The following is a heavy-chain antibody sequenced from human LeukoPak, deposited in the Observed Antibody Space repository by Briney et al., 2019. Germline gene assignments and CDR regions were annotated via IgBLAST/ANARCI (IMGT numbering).Heavy chain of an antibody. CDR3: ARGGPPNLSFDY. CDR2: IYYSGST. V-gene: IGHV4-59*12. CDR1: GGSISSYY. J-gene: IGHJ4*02. Sequence: PSETLSLTCTVSGGSISSYYWSWIRQPPGKGLEWIGYIYYSGSTNYNPSLKSRVTISVDTSKNQFSLKLSSVTAADTALYYCARGGPPNLSFDYWGQGTLVTVSS.